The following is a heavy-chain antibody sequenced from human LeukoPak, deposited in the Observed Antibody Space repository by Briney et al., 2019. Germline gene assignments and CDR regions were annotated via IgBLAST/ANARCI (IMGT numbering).Heavy chain of an antibody. CDR2: ISSNGGST. D-gene: IGHD3-16*01. V-gene: IGHV3-64*01. J-gene: IGHJ6*03. Sequence: HPGGSLRLSCAASGFTFSSYAMHWVRQAPGKGLEYVSAISSNGGSTYYANSVKGRFTISRDNSKNTLYLQMGSLRAEDMAVYYCARDATYYDYVWGSPSGLYYYYYMDVWGKGTTVTVSS. CDR1: GFTFSSYA. CDR3: ARDATYYDYVWGSPSGLYYYYYMDV.